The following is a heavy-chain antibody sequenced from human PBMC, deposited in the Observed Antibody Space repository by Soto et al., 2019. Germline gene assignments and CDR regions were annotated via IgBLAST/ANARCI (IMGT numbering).Heavy chain of an antibody. D-gene: IGHD3-3*01. CDR1: GGSISSYY. Sequence: SETLSLTCTVSGGSISSYYWSWIRQPPGKGLEWIGYIYYSGSTNYNPSLKSRVTISVDTSKNQFSLKLSSVTAADTAVYYCARSITTNYGMDVWGQGTTVTVSS. CDR3: ARSITTNYGMDV. V-gene: IGHV4-59*01. J-gene: IGHJ6*02. CDR2: IYYSGST.